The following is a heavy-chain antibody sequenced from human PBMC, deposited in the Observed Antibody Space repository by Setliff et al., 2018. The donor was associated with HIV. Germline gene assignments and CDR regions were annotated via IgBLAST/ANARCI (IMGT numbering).Heavy chain of an antibody. CDR3: ARDLRVIGSFDY. Sequence: ASVKVSCKVSGGILRDYGIHWVRQAPGQGLEWMGWINSKSGDTNFAQKFQGRVTMTRDTSISTAYMELSRLRSDDTAVYFCARDLRVIGSFDYWGQGTLVTVSS. CDR2: INSKSGDT. V-gene: IGHV1-2*02. J-gene: IGHJ4*02. CDR1: GGILRDYG. D-gene: IGHD3-16*02.